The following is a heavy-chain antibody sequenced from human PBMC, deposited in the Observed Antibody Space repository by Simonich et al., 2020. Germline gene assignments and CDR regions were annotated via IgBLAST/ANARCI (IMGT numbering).Heavy chain of an antibody. CDR1: GYTFTGYY. CDR2: INPNSGDT. V-gene: IGHV1-2*02. CDR3: ARNGLVGILKAFDI. Sequence: QVQLVQSGAEVKKPGASVKVSCKASGYTFTGYYMHWVGQAPGQGLGWEGWINPNSGDTNYAKKFQGRVTMTRDTSISTAYMELSRLRSDDTAVYYCARNGLVGILKAFDIWGQGTMVTVSS. J-gene: IGHJ3*02. D-gene: IGHD2-21*01.